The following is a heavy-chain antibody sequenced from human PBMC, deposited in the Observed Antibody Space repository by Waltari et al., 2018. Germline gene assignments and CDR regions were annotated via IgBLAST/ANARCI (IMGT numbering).Heavy chain of an antibody. CDR1: GFTFDDYA. V-gene: IGHV3-9*01. CDR2: ISRNSGSI. J-gene: IGHJ6*02. CDR3: AKDKYNYAGQDYYGMDV. D-gene: IGHD1-20*01. Sequence: EVQLVESGGGLVQPGRSLRLSCAASGFTFDDYAMHWARQAPGKGLEWVSGISRNSGSIGYAASVNGRFTISRDNAKNSLYLQMNSLRAEDTALYYCAKDKYNYAGQDYYGMDVWGQGTTVTVSS.